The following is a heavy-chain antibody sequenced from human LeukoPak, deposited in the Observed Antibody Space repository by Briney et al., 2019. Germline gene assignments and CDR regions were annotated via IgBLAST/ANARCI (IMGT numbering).Heavy chain of an antibody. V-gene: IGHV4-59*08. Sequence: PSETLSLTCTVSGGSISSYYWSWIRQPPGKGLEWIGYIYYSGSTNYNPSLKSRVTISVDTSKNQFSLKLSSVTAADTAVYYCAGGELDFWPHWGQGTLVTVSS. CDR3: AGGELDFWPH. D-gene: IGHD3-3*01. CDR2: IYYSGST. CDR1: GGSISSYY. J-gene: IGHJ4*02.